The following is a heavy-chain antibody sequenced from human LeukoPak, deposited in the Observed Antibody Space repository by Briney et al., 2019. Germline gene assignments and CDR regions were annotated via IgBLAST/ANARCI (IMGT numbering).Heavy chain of an antibody. D-gene: IGHD3-10*01. CDR3: ARGLTAIRGIEYSYYGMDV. CDR2: ISFDGGTK. CDR1: GFTFSRTS. J-gene: IGHJ6*02. Sequence: PGGSLRLSCAASGFTFSRTSMHWVRQSPGKGLEWVAVISFDGGTKYYADSVKGRLTVFRDNSKKALYLQMNSLRTEDTAVYFCARGLTAIRGIEYSYYGMDVWGQGTTVTVSS. V-gene: IGHV3-30-3*01.